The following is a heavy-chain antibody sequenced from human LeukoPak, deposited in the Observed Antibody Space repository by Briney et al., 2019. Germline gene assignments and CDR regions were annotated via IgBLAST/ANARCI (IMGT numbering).Heavy chain of an antibody. V-gene: IGHV4-61*02. J-gene: IGHJ5*02. CDR1: GGSVSSGNYY. CDR2: IYTSGTT. D-gene: IGHD1-7*01. CDR3: ARAVGSSESNYFDP. Sequence: SQTLSLTCTVSGGSVSSGNYYWSWIRQPAGKGLKWIGRIYTSGTTNYNPSLDSRVTILLDTSKNQFSLKLSSVTAADTAVYYCARAVGSSESNYFDPWGQGTLATVSS.